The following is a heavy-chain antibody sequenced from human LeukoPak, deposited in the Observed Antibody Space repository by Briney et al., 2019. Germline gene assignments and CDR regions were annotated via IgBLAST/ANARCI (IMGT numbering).Heavy chain of an antibody. CDR3: AHSFGQDYGDYEHFDY. J-gene: IGHJ4*02. V-gene: IGHV2-5*01. Sequence: ESGPTLVNPTQTLTLTCAFSGFSLSTSGVGVGWIRQPPGKALEWLTLIYWNDDKRYSPSLKSRLTIIKDTSKNQVVLTMTNMDPVDTATYYCAHSFGQDYGDYEHFDYWGQGTLVTVSS. CDR1: GFSLSTSGVG. D-gene: IGHD4-17*01. CDR2: IYWNDDK.